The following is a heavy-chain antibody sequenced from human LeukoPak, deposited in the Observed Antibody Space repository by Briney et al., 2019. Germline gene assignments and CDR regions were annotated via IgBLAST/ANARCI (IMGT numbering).Heavy chain of an antibody. CDR2: ISWNSGSI. V-gene: IGHV3-9*01. CDR3: ATQRSYDILTGYYPFDY. D-gene: IGHD3-9*01. J-gene: IGHJ4*02. Sequence: GRSLRLSCAASGFTFDDYAMHWVRQAPGKGLEWVSGISWNSGSIGYADSVKSRFTISRDNAKNSLYLQMNSLRAEDTALYYCATQRSYDILTGYYPFDYWGQGTLVTVSS. CDR1: GFTFDDYA.